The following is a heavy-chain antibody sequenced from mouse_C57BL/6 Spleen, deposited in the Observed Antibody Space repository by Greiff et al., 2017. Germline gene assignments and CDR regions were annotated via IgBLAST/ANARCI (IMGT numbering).Heavy chain of an antibody. CDR1: GFTFSSYT. CDR3: ARVPLTAYYLDY. J-gene: IGHJ2*01. V-gene: IGHV5-9*01. Sequence: DVKLVESGGGLVKPGGSLKLSCAASGFTFSSYTMSWVRQTPEKRLEWVATISGGGGNTDYPDSVKGRFTISRDNAKNTLYLQMSSLRSEDTALYYCARVPLTAYYLDYWGQGTTLTVSS. CDR2: ISGGGGNT. D-gene: IGHD4-1*01.